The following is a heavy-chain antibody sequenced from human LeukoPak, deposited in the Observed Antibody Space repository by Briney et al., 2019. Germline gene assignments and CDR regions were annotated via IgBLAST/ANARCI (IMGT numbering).Heavy chain of an antibody. CDR1: GLSVSSKF. Sequence: GGSLRLSCAASGLSVSSKFLSWVRRAPGKGLEWVAVVYSGGSSHYADAVKDRFTISRDNSKNTVYLQVNSLRDEDTAVYYCARDLEAANTYYFDYWGQGTMVTVSS. J-gene: IGHJ4*02. CDR3: ARDLEAANTYYFDY. V-gene: IGHV3-66*01. CDR2: VYSGGSS. D-gene: IGHD6-13*01.